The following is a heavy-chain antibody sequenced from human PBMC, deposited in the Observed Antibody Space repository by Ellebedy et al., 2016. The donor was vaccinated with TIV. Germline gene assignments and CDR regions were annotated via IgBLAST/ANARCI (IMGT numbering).Heavy chain of an antibody. CDR2: SDQEGSGT. V-gene: IGHV3-74*01. CDR3: STVFEI. CDR1: GFTFTNYW. Sequence: GESLKISCAASGFTFTNYWMHWVRQVPGKGLVWVARSDQEGSGTSYADSVKGRFTISRDSAKNTLYLQMNSLRAEDTAVYYCSTVFEIWGQGTVVTVSS. J-gene: IGHJ3*02.